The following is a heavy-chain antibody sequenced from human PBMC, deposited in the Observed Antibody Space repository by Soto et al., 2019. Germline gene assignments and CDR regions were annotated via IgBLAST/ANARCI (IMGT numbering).Heavy chain of an antibody. CDR1: EFTFRGHT. CDR2: LSYDGSYK. V-gene: IGHV3-30-3*01. Sequence: GGSLRLSYTAAEFTFRGHTMHWVRQAPGKGLEWVALLSYDGSYKYYADSVKGRFTISRDNPKNTLYLQMNSLRAEDSAVYYCGGQGYWGQGTLVTVSS. J-gene: IGHJ4*02. CDR3: GGQGY.